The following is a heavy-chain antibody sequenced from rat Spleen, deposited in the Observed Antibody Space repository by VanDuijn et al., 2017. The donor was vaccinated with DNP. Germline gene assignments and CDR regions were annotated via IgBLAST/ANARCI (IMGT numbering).Heavy chain of an antibody. CDR1: GYSISSNY. J-gene: IGHJ2*01. V-gene: IGHV3-1*01. Sequence: EVQLQESGPGLVKPSQSLSLTCSVTGYSISSNYWGWIRKFPGSKMEWMGYISYSGGTRYNPSLKSRISITRDTSENQFFLHLNSVTTEDTATYYCARSSSILDYFNYWGQGVMVTVSS. CDR2: ISYSGGT. CDR3: ARSSSILDYFNY. D-gene: IGHD1-6*01.